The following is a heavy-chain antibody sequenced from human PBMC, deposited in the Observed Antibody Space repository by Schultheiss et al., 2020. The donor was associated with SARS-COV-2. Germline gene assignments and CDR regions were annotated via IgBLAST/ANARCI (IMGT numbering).Heavy chain of an antibody. V-gene: IGHV4-61*05. Sequence: SETLSLTCTVSGGSISSSSYYWGWIRQPPGKGLEWIGYIYYSGSTNYNPSLKSRVTISVDTSKNQFSLKLTSVTAADTAVYYCASPIAVAGGFDYWGQGTLVTVSS. CDR3: ASPIAVAGGFDY. CDR1: GGSISSSSYY. CDR2: IYYSGST. D-gene: IGHD6-19*01. J-gene: IGHJ4*02.